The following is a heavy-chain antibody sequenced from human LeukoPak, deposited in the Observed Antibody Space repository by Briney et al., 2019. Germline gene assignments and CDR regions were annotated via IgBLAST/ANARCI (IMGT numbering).Heavy chain of an antibody. CDR3: AKALNYWYFDL. Sequence: GGSLRLSCAASGFTFSSYDMSWVRQAPGKGLEWVSASGGDGGSTYADSVKGRFTISRDNSKNTLYLQMNSLRAEDTATYYCAKALNYWYFDLWGRGNLVIVSS. CDR1: GFTFSSYD. V-gene: IGHV3-23*01. J-gene: IGHJ2*01. CDR2: SGGDGGST.